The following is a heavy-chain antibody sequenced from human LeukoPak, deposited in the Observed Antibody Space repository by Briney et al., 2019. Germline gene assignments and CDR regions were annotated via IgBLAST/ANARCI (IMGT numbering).Heavy chain of an antibody. CDR3: ASQITIAAADH. D-gene: IGHD6-13*01. V-gene: IGHV3-21*01. CDR1: GFTFSSYS. Sequence: PGGSLRLSCAASGFTFSSYSMNWVRQAPGKGLEWVSSISSSSSYIYYADSVKGRFTISRDNAKNSLYLQMNSLRAEDTAVYYCASQITIAAADHWGQGTLVTVSS. CDR2: ISSSSSYI. J-gene: IGHJ4*02.